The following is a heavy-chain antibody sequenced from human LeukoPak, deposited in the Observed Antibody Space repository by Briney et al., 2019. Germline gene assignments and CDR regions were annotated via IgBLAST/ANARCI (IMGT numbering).Heavy chain of an antibody. CDR3: ARDLAYGGKVGVFDY. CDR1: GFTFSSYW. V-gene: IGHV3-30*03. D-gene: IGHD4-23*01. J-gene: IGHJ4*02. CDR2: ILYDGGNT. Sequence: GGSLRLSCAASGFTFSSYWMSWVRQAPGKGLEWVAVILYDGGNTDYADSVKGRFTISRDDSRNTLYLEMNSLRAEDTAVYYCARDLAYGGKVGVFDYWGQGTLVTVSA.